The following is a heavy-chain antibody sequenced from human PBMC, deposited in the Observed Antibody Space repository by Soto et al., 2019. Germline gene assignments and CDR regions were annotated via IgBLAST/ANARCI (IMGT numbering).Heavy chain of an antibody. V-gene: IGHV3-48*02. D-gene: IGHD2-21*02. CDR2: ISXTSSNI. CDR1: RFTFTSYS. CDR3: ASIRVTTA. Sequence: SXXSLRLSCAASRFTFTSYSMNWVRQAPGKGLESXSYISXTSSNIYYADSXKGRFTISXDNAKNSMYLQMNSLRDEDTAVYYCASIRVTTAWGKGTLVTVYS. J-gene: IGHJ5*02.